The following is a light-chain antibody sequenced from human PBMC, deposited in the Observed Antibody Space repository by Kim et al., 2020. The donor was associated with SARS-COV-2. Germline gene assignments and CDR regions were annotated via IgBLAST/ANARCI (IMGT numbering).Light chain of an antibody. V-gene: IGKV1-NL1*01. Sequence: ADVGYSVTVTCRASQDISKSVAWYQQKGGKAPRVLLYAASRLENGVPSRFSGSGSGTTFTLTITTLQPEDFATYYCQQYYIAPLSFGGGTKVDI. J-gene: IGKJ4*01. CDR2: AAS. CDR3: QQYYIAPLS. CDR1: QDISKS.